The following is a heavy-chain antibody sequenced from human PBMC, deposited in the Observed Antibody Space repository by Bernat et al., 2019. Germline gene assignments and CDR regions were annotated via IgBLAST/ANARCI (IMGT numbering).Heavy chain of an antibody. CDR1: GFTFSSYG. D-gene: IGHD3-10*01. Sequence: QVQLVESGGGVVQPGRSLRLSCAASGFTFSSYGMHWVRQAPGKGLEWVAGIWYDGSNKYYADSVKGRFTISRDNSKNTLYLQMNSLRAEDTAVYYCARDLGSAPLYGMDVWGQGTTVTVSS. V-gene: IGHV3-33*01. CDR3: ARDLGSAPLYGMDV. J-gene: IGHJ6*02. CDR2: IWYDGSNK.